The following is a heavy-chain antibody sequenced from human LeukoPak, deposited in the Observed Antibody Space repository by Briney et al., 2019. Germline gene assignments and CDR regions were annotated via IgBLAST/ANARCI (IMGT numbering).Heavy chain of an antibody. CDR2: TRNKANSYTT. D-gene: IGHD1-26*01. CDR3: AREGLVGATYAFDI. Sequence: PGGSLRLSCAASGFTFSDHYMDWVRQAPGKGLEWVGRTRNKANSYTTEYAASVKGRFTISRDDSKNSLYLQMNSLKTEDTAVYYCAREGLVGATYAFDIWGQGTMVTVSS. CDR1: GFTFSDHY. V-gene: IGHV3-72*01. J-gene: IGHJ3*02.